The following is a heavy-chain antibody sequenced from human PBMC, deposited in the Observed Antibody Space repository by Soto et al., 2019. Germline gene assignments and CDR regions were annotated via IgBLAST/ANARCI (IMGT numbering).Heavy chain of an antibody. Sequence: ASVKVSCKASGYTFTGYYMHWVRQAPGQGLEWMGWINPNSGGTNYAQKFQGRVTMTRDTSISTAYMELSRLRSDDTAVYYCARDSSGWLPQYYFDYWGQGTLVTVSS. J-gene: IGHJ4*02. CDR1: GYTFTGYY. CDR2: INPNSGGT. CDR3: ARDSSGWLPQYYFDY. V-gene: IGHV1-2*02. D-gene: IGHD5-12*01.